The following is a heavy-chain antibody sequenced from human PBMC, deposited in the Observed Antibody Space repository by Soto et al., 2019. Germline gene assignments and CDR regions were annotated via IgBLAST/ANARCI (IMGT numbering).Heavy chain of an antibody. J-gene: IGHJ4*02. Sequence: LSLTCSVSGGSVSDKTYYWSWIRQPPGKRLEWIGYVYYSGTTNYNPSLKSRVTISVDLSKNQFSLRLSSVTTADTALYYCARTTAVPNSLRSRYFFDYWGQGTLVTVSS. V-gene: IGHV4-61*01. CDR2: VYYSGTT. CDR1: GGSVSDKTYY. CDR3: ARTTAVPNSLRSRYFFDY. D-gene: IGHD4-17*01.